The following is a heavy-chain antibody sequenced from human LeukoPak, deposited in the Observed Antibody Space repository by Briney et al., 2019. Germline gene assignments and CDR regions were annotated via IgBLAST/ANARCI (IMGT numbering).Heavy chain of an antibody. CDR2: TYYTGSA. V-gene: IGHV4-39*01. J-gene: IGHJ4*02. CDR1: GGSITSGSYH. Sequence: SETLSLTCTVSGGSITSGSYHWGWIRQSPGKGLEWNGNTYYTGSAYYRPSQQSRVSISVDTSKKEFSLKLTSVTAADTAVYYCARGRDGYAYSFDYWGQGTLVTVSS. CDR3: ARGRDGYAYSFDY. D-gene: IGHD5-24*01.